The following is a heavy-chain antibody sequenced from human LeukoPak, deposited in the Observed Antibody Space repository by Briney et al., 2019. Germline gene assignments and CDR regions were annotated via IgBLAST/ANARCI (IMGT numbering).Heavy chain of an antibody. J-gene: IGHJ4*02. CDR3: AKDKGDYYDSSGYDY. CDR1: GFTFSNYV. CDR2: ISWNSGSI. D-gene: IGHD3-22*01. V-gene: IGHV3-9*01. Sequence: GGSLRLSCAASGFTFSNYVMSWVRQAPGKGLEWVSGISWNSGSIGYADSVEGRFTISRDNAKNSLYLQMNSLRAEDTALYYCAKDKGDYYDSSGYDYWGQGTLVTVSS.